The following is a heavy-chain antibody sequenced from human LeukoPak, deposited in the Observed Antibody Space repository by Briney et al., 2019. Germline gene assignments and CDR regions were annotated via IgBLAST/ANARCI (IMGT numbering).Heavy chain of an antibody. CDR2: IYYSGST. CDR3: AREGITGTAPHAFDI. D-gene: IGHD1-7*01. V-gene: IGHV4-59*01. CDR1: GGSIRSYY. Sequence: SETLSLTCTVSGGSIRSYYWSWIRQPPGKGLEWIGYIYYSGSTSYNPSLKSRVTISVDTSKNQFSLKLSSVTAADTAVYYCAREGITGTAPHAFDIWGQGTMVTVSS. J-gene: IGHJ3*02.